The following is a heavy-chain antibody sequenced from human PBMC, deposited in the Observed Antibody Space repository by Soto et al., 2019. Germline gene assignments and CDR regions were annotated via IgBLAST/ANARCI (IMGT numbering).Heavy chain of an antibody. CDR3: ADDDGSGGRSVVLDY. CDR1: RFKIGRFN. D-gene: IGHD2-15*01. Sequence: LRDWWGASRFKIGRFNRTWVSQAQRKGLEWVSAISGSGGSTYYADSGKGPFTISRDNSKTTLYLHMNSLKADVTAVFYCADDDGSGGRSVVLDYRGQGTLVTVS. J-gene: IGHJ4*02. V-gene: IGHV3-23*01. CDR2: ISGSGGST.